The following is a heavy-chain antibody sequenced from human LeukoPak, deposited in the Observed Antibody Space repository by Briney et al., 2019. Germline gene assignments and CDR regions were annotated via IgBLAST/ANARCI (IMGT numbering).Heavy chain of an antibody. CDR3: ARATKTGTTGN. D-gene: IGHD1-1*01. J-gene: IGHJ4*02. Sequence: KPSETLSLTCTVSGGSISSGDYYWSWIRQPPGKGLEWIGYIYYSGSTYYNPSLKGRVTISVDTSKNQFSLKLSSVTAADTAVYYCARATKTGTTGNWGQGTLVTVSS. CDR1: GGSISSGDYY. CDR2: IYYSGST. V-gene: IGHV4-30-4*08.